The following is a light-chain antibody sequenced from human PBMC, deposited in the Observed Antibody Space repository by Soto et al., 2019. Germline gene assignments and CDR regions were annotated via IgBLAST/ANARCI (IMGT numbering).Light chain of an antibody. V-gene: IGKV3-15*01. J-gene: IGKJ1*01. CDR3: QQYNNWPRT. CDR1: QSVSSN. CDR2: GAA. Sequence: EMLMTQSPSTLAVSPGERATLSCRASQSVSSNLAWYQQKPGQAPRLLIYGAATRATGIPARLSGSGSGTAFIPPISSLQSEDFEVYYCQQYNNWPRTFGQGTKVDIK.